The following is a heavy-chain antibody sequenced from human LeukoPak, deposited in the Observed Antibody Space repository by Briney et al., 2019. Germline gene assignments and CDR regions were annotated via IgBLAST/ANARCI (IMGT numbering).Heavy chain of an antibody. CDR2: ISGSGGST. Sequence: PGGTLRLSCVVSGFTFSSYGMSWVRQAPGKGLEWVSVISGSGGSTYYADSVKGRFTISRDNSKSTLYLQMNSLRAEDTAVYYCARPRVGLKGYFDYWGQGTLVTVSS. CDR1: GFTFSSYG. V-gene: IGHV3-23*01. J-gene: IGHJ4*02. CDR3: ARPRVGLKGYFDY. D-gene: IGHD3/OR15-3a*01.